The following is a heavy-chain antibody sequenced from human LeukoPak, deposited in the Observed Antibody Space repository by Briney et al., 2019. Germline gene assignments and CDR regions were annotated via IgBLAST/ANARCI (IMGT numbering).Heavy chain of an antibody. CDR1: GGSISTGGSY. Sequence: PSQTRSLTCTVSGGSISTGGSYWTWIRQLPGRGLEWIEYIYYSVSTSYNPSLKSRVIISVDTSKNQFSLKLISVTAADTAVYYCARSAPVTTVGYWGQGTLVTVSS. CDR2: IYYSVST. J-gene: IGHJ4*02. V-gene: IGHV4-31*03. D-gene: IGHD4-17*01. CDR3: ARSAPVTTVGY.